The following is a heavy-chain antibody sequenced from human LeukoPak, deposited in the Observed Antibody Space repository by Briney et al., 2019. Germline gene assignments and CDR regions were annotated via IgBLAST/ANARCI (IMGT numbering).Heavy chain of an antibody. CDR2: XNPNSGNT. Sequence: NWVXXXXXQXREWVXWXNPNSGNTGYAQKFQGRVTMTRNTSISTAYMELSSLRSEDTAVYYCARGGYDSSGYYFTFDYWGQGTLVTVSS. J-gene: IGHJ4*02. CDR3: ARGGYDSSGYYFTFDY. V-gene: IGHV1-8*01. D-gene: IGHD3-22*01.